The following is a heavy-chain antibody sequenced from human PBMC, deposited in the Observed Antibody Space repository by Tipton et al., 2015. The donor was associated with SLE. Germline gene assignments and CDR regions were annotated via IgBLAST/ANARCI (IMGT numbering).Heavy chain of an antibody. D-gene: IGHD3-22*01. CDR2: ISDDENNK. Sequence: LSLTCAASGFIFSSYAMHWVRQAPGKGLECVAVISDDENNKYYADSVRGRFTISRDNSKNTLYLQMNSLSAEDTALYYCARDRGGRLLLDYWGQGTLVTVSS. J-gene: IGHJ4*02. CDR1: GFIFSSYA. V-gene: IGHV3-30*04. CDR3: ARDRGGRLLLDY.